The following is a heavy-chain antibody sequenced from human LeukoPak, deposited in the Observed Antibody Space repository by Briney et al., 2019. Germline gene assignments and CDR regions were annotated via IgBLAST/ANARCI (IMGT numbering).Heavy chain of an antibody. V-gene: IGHV3-66*02. Sequence: GGSLRLSCAASGFTVSSNYMSWVRQAPGKGLEWVLVIYSGGSTYYADSVKGRFTISRDNSKNTLYLQMNSLRAEDTAVYYCASTRYCYYYYGMDVWGQGTTVTVSS. J-gene: IGHJ6*02. CDR3: ASTRYCYYYYGMDV. CDR2: IYSGGST. CDR1: GFTVSSNY.